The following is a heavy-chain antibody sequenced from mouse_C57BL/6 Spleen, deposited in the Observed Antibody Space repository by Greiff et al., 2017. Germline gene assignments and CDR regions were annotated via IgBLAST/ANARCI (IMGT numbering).Heavy chain of an antibody. J-gene: IGHJ1*03. CDR2: ISNGGGST. V-gene: IGHV5-12*01. CDR3: ASLYGNYEWYFDV. CDR1: GFTFSDYY. D-gene: IGHD2-1*01. Sequence: DVKLVESGGGLVQPGGSLKLSCAASGFTFSDYYMYWVRQTPEKRLEWVAYISNGGGSTYYPDTVKGRFTISRDNAKNTLYLQMSRLKSEDTAMYYCASLYGNYEWYFDVWGTGTTVTVSS.